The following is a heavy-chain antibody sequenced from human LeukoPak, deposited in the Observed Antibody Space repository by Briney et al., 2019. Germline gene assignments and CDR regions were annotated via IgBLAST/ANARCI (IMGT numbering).Heavy chain of an antibody. V-gene: IGHV5-51*01. CDR1: GYSFTTYW. CDR3: ARPSDPDAFDL. J-gene: IGHJ3*01. CDR2: IYPGDSDT. Sequence: GESLKISCKGSGYSFTTYWIGWVRQMPGKGLEWMGIIYPGDSDTRYSPSFQGQVTISADKSISTAYLQWSSLKASDTAIYYCARPSDPDAFDLWGQGTMVTVSS.